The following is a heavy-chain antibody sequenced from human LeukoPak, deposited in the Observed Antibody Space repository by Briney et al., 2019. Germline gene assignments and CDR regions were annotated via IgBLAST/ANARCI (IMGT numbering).Heavy chain of an antibody. Sequence: SETLSLTCAVYGGSFSGYYWSWIRQPPGKGLEWIGEINHSGSTNYNPSLKRRVTISVDASKNLFALKLSSVTAADTAVYYCARDRYCSGGSCYLGWFDPWGQGTLVTVSS. V-gene: IGHV4-34*01. D-gene: IGHD2-15*01. CDR3: ARDRYCSGGSCYLGWFDP. J-gene: IGHJ5*02. CDR2: INHSGST. CDR1: GGSFSGYY.